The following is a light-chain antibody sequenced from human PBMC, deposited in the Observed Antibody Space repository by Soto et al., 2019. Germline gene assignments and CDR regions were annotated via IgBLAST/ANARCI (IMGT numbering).Light chain of an antibody. CDR1: QTIGKY. V-gene: IGKV1-39*01. CDR2: AAS. J-gene: IGKJ4*01. CDR3: QQSYSTPLT. Sequence: DIQMTQSPSSLSATVGDIVTITCRPSQTIGKYLNWYQQKPGKAPKLLIYAASSLQSGVPSRFSGGGSGTDFTLTISSLQPEDFATYSCQQSYSTPLTFGGGTKVDIK.